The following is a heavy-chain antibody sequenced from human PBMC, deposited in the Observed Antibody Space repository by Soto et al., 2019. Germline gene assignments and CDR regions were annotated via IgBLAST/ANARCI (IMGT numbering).Heavy chain of an antibody. CDR1: GGSVNSGNFY. Sequence: SETLSLTCTVSGGSVNSGNFYWTWIRQPPGKGLEWIGYIYYTGTTNYNPSLRSRLTISLHKSENQFSLRLTSMTAADTAVYYCARGEYPGYFQHWGQGTLVTVSS. CDR3: ARGEYPGYFQH. V-gene: IGHV4-61*01. J-gene: IGHJ1*01. CDR2: IYYTGTT.